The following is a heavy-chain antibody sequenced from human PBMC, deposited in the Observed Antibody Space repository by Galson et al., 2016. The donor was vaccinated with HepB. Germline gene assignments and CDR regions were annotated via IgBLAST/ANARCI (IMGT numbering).Heavy chain of an antibody. V-gene: IGHV1-18*01. CDR1: GYTFNTYA. CDR3: ARSEGFGDPFDY. CDR2: LSVYNGHT. D-gene: IGHD3-10*01. J-gene: IGHJ4*02. Sequence: SVKVSCKASGYTFNTYAISWVRQAPGQGLEWMGWLSVYNGHTSSAQKFQGRVTMTTDTSTNTAFLELSSLISDDTAVYYCARSEGFGDPFDYWGQGTLVTVSS.